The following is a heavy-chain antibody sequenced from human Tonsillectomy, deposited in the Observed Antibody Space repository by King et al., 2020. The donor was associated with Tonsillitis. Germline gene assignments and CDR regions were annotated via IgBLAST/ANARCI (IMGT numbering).Heavy chain of an antibody. J-gene: IGHJ4*02. CDR1: GFTFSDAW. V-gene: IGHV3-15*01. Sequence: VQLVESGGGLVKTGGSLRLSCAASGFTFSDAWMSWVRQAPGKVLEWVGRIMRKSDGETTDYAASVKGRFTISRDDSKDTLSLQMNSLKIEDTAVYYCITGLGRTNGDYWGQGTLVTVSS. CDR2: IMRKSDGETT. CDR3: ITGLGRTNGDY. D-gene: IGHD3-16*01.